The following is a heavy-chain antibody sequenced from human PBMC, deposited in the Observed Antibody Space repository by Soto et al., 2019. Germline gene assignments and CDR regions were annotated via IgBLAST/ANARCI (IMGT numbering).Heavy chain of an antibody. CDR1: GFTFSSYG. CDR3: SKGPAIGLGPAAMNYYYCMDV. V-gene: IGHV3-30*18. D-gene: IGHD2-2*01. J-gene: IGHJ6*02. Sequence: VQLVESGGGVVQPGRSLRLSCAASGFTFSSYGMHWVRQAPCKGLEWVAVISYDGSNKYYADSVKGRFTISRDNSKKTLYLQMDSLRAEDTAVYYGSKGPAIGLGPAAMNYYYCMDVWGQGTTVTVSS. CDR2: ISYDGSNK.